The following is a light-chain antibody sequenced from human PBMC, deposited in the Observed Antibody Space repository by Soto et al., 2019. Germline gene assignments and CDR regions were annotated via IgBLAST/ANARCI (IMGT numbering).Light chain of an antibody. V-gene: IGKV3-15*01. CDR2: SAS. J-gene: IGKJ4*01. CDR3: QQYHDWPPFT. CDR1: QSISSN. Sequence: EIVMTQSPATLSVSPGQRVTLSCRASQSISSNLAWYQQKPDLPPRLLFYSASARATGTSARFSASGSGTEFSLTISSLQSEDVAIYYCQQYHDWPPFTFGGGTKIQIK.